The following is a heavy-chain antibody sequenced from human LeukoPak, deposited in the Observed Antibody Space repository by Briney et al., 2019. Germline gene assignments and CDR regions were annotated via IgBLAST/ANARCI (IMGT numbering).Heavy chain of an antibody. D-gene: IGHD2/OR15-2a*01. J-gene: IGHJ4*02. CDR3: ARNAYYSADY. CDR1: GYFISSGYY. CDR2: IHHSGST. Sequence: SETLSLTCAVSGYFISSGYYWGWIRQPPGKGLEWIGSIHHSGSTYFNPSLKSRVTISVDTSKNQFSVMLTPVTAADTAVYYCARNAYYSADYWGQGTLVTVSS. V-gene: IGHV4-38-2*01.